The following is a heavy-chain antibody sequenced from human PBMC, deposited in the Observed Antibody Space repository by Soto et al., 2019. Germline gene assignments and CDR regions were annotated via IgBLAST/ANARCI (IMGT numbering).Heavy chain of an antibody. J-gene: IGHJ4*02. CDR3: ATDKGDIEVVPATT. Sequence: GESLKISCAASGLNFEKCSMNWVRQPPGKGPEWLASISPSSTYIRYADSVKGRFTISRDNARNSLSLQMMNLRADDTAIYYCATDKGDIEVVPATTWGQGTMVTVYS. CDR2: ISPSSTYI. V-gene: IGHV3-21*04. CDR1: GLNFEKCS. D-gene: IGHD2-15*01.